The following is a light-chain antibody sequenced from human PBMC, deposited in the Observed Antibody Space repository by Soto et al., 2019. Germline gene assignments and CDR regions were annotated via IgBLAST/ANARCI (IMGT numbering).Light chain of an antibody. J-gene: IGKJ1*01. Sequence: EIVLTQSPGTLSLSPGERATLSCRASQSIINISLAWYQQKPGQAPRLLFHGASTRATGIPDRFSGSGSGTDFTLTISRLDPEDFAVYYCQQYGSSPTFGQGTKVEIK. CDR3: QQYGSSPT. CDR2: GAS. CDR1: QSIINIS. V-gene: IGKV3-20*01.